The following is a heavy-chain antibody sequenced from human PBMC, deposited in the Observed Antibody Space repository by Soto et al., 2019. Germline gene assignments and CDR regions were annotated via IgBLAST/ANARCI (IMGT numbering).Heavy chain of an antibody. Sequence: PGGSLRLSCAASGFTFSDYYMSWIRQAPGKGLEWVSYISSSGSTIYYADSVKGRFTISRDNAKNSLYLQMNSLRAEDTAVYYCARDPDYDILTGYGSYWGQGTLVTVSS. CDR2: ISSSGSTI. D-gene: IGHD3-9*01. CDR1: GFTFSDYY. CDR3: ARDPDYDILTGYGSY. V-gene: IGHV3-11*01. J-gene: IGHJ4*02.